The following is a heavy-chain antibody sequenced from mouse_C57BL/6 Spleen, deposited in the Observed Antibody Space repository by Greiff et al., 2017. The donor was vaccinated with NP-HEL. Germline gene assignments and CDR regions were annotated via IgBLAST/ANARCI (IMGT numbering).Heavy chain of an antibody. CDR1: GYTFTSYW. Sequence: QVQLQQPGAELVMPGASVKLSCKASGYTFTSYWMHWVKQRPGQGLEWIGEIDPSDSYTNYNQKFKGKSTLTVDKSSSTAYMQLSSLTSEDSAVYYCARAGGLRRGDYWGQGTTLTVSS. CDR2: IDPSDSYT. CDR3: ARAGGLRRGDY. J-gene: IGHJ2*01. D-gene: IGHD2-4*01. V-gene: IGHV1-69*01.